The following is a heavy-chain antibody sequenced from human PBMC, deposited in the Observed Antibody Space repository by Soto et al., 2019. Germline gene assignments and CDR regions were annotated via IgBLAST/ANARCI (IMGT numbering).Heavy chain of an antibody. D-gene: IGHD4-17*01. V-gene: IGHV3-23*01. Sequence: QLLESGGGLVQPGWSLRLSCEASGFSFSSYALSWVRQAPGKGLEWVSTFSAGGRAYYADSVKGRFTIAKDTSKNTLRLQASSLRAEDTAVYYCAKESMPQHYGDTLFDYWGQGTRVTVSS. CDR2: FSAGGRA. J-gene: IGHJ4*02. CDR3: AKESMPQHYGDTLFDY. CDR1: GFSFSSYA.